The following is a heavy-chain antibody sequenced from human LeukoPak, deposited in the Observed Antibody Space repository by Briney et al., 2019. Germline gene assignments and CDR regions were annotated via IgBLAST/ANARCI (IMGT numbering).Heavy chain of an antibody. D-gene: IGHD1-1*01. J-gene: IGHJ5*02. CDR2: INPSGGST. CDR3: AREPPLRGTTRTYWFDP. CDR1: GYTFTSYY. Sequence: ASVKVSCKASGYTFTSYYMHWVRQAPGQGLEWMGIINPSGGSTSYAQKFQGGVTMTRDTSTSTVYMELSSLRSEDTAVYYCAREPPLRGTTRTYWFDPWGQGTLVTVSS. V-gene: IGHV1-46*01.